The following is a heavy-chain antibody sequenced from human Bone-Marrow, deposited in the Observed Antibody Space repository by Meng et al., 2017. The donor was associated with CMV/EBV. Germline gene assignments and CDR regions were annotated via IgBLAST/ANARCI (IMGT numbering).Heavy chain of an antibody. D-gene: IGHD3-10*01. CDR2: IIPIFGTA. J-gene: IGHJ6*02. CDR3: ASWPASTNYYGSGSYSNYYYYGMDV. V-gene: IGHV1-69*05. Sequence: SVKVSCKASGGTFSSYAISWVRQAPGQGLEWMGGIIPIFGTANYAQKFQGRVTITTDESTSTAYMELSSLRSEDTAVYYCASWPASTNYYGSGSYSNYYYYGMDVWGQGTTVTVSS. CDR1: GGTFSSYA.